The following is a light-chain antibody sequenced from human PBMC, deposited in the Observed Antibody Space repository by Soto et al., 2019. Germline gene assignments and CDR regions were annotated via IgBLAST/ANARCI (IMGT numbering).Light chain of an antibody. CDR1: RSDVGGYNY. Sequence: QSALTQPASVSGSPGQSLPISCAGTRSDVGGYNYVSWYQQHPGKVPRLIISDVNKRPSGVSDRFSGSKSGNTASLTISGLQAEDEADYYCASFTRSVTVVFGGGTQLTVL. J-gene: IGLJ2*01. V-gene: IGLV2-14*03. CDR3: ASFTRSVTVV. CDR2: DVN.